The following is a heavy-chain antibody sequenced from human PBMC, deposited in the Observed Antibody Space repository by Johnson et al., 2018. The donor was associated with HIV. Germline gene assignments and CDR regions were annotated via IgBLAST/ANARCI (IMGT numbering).Heavy chain of an antibody. D-gene: IGHD2-21*01. CDR1: GFTFGDYY. Sequence: QVQLVESGGGVVQPGRSLRLSCAASGFTFGDYYMSWIRQAPGKGLEWVSYISSSGSIIWYADSVKGRFTVSRDNTKNSLFLQIDTLRAEDTAVYYCARAKLGGVCDLWGQGTMVTVSS. CDR2: ISSSGSII. V-gene: IGHV3-11*04. CDR3: ARAKLGGVCDL. J-gene: IGHJ3*01.